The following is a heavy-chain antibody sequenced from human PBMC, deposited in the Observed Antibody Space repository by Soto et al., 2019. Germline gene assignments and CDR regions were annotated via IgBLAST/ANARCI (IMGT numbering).Heavy chain of an antibody. Sequence: SETLSLTCALYGGSFSGYYWSWIRQPPGKGLELIGEINHSGSTNYNPSLKSRVTISVDTTKNQFSLKLSSVQAADTAVYYCARGRRGTYYDVWSGYYTRHYYYGMDVWCQGSTVT. CDR3: ARGRRGTYYDVWSGYYTRHYYYGMDV. CDR2: INHSGST. CDR1: GGSFSGYY. D-gene: IGHD3-3*01. J-gene: IGHJ6*02. V-gene: IGHV4-34*01.